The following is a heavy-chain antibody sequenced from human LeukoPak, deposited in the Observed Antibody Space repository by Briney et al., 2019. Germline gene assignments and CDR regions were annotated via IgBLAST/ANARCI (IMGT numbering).Heavy chain of an antibody. Sequence: PGGSLRLSCAASGLTFNNNYMNWVRQAPGKGLGWVSALYIGGNTYYADSVRGRFTISRDNSKNTLYLQMNSLRAEDTAIYYCMTAAGYNFGQYWGQGTLVTVSS. V-gene: IGHV3-53*01. D-gene: IGHD5-18*01. CDR3: MTAAGYNFGQY. CDR2: LYIGGNT. CDR1: GLTFNNNY. J-gene: IGHJ4*02.